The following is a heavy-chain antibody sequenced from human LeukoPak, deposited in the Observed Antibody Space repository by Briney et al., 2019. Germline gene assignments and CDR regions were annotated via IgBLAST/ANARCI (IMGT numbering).Heavy chain of an antibody. CDR3: ARDPYGDYGHY. V-gene: IGHV1-69*13. J-gene: IGHJ4*02. CDR2: IIPIFGTA. CDR1: GYTFTSYG. D-gene: IGHD4-17*01. Sequence: ASVKVSCKASGYTFTSYGISWVRQAPGQGLEWMGGIIPIFGTANYAQKFQGRVTITADESTSTAYMELSSLRSEDTAVYYCARDPYGDYGHYWGQGTLVTVSS.